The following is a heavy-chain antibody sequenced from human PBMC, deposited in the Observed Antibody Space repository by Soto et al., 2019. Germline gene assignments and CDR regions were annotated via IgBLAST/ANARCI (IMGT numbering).Heavy chain of an antibody. CDR1: GFTFTRSW. CDR3: AKQAGHGTATSSSNFDY. Sequence: GSLEISCKCSGFTFTRSWIACVRQMPGKGLEWMGIIYPGDSDSSYSPSFQGQVTISADKSINTAYLHWSSLKASDTAIYYCAKQAGHGTATSSSNFDYWGQGTLVTVSS. D-gene: IGHD2-2*01. J-gene: IGHJ4*02. CDR2: IYPGDSDS. V-gene: IGHV5-51*01.